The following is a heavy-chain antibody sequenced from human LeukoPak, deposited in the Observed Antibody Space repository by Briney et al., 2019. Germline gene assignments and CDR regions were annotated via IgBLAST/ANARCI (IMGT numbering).Heavy chain of an antibody. CDR1: GGSISSYY. CDR2: IHSSGRT. V-gene: IGHV4-59*01. D-gene: IGHD2-2*01. Sequence: SETLSLTCTVSGGSISSYYWSWIRQPPGKGLEWIGYIHSSGRTNYSPSLKSRVTFSVDTSKNHFSLKVTSMTAADTGVYYCARSLPGVVGAADFWGQGTLVTVSA. CDR3: ARSLPGVVGAADF. J-gene: IGHJ4*02.